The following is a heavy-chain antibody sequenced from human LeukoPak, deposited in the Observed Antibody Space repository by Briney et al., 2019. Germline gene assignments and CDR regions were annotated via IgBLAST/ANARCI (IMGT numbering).Heavy chain of an antibody. D-gene: IGHD3-22*01. CDR3: ASGHYDSSGYYYPFDY. Sequence: PSQRRSLTCTVSNGSIRSSSYYCGGIRKPPGKGLEWIGSIYYSGSTYYNPSLKSRVTISVDTSKNQVSLRLSSVTAADTAVYYCASGHYDSSGYYYPFDYWCQGTLVTVSS. CDR1: NGSIRSSSYY. CDR2: IYYSGST. J-gene: IGHJ4*02. V-gene: IGHV4-39*01.